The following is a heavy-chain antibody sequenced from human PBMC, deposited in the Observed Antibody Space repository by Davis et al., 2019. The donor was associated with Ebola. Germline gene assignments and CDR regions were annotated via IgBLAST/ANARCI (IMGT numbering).Heavy chain of an antibody. CDR3: AVRYRDY. Sequence: GESLKISCAASGFSFTSYSMNWVRQAPGKGLEWVAYISGGYTYYAESVKGRFTISRDSAKDSLYLHMDSLRDDDTAVYYCAVRYRDYWGQGTLVTVSS. J-gene: IGHJ4*02. CDR1: GFSFTSYS. D-gene: IGHD1-26*01. CDR2: ISGGYT. V-gene: IGHV3-48*02.